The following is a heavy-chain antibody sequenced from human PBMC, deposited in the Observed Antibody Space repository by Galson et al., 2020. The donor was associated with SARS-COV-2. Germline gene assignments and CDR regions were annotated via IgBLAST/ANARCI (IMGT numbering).Heavy chain of an antibody. Sequence: GESLKISCAASGFILSRYGMHWVRQAPGKGLEWMSFIFEGDIRYADSVKGRFTVSRDTSKNTLYLQMNSLTEADTAMYYCAKVGIGWYGIDSWGQGSLVTVSS. CDR1: GFILSRYG. D-gene: IGHD6-19*01. V-gene: IGHV3-30*02. CDR2: IFEGDIR. CDR3: AKVGIGWYGIDS. J-gene: IGHJ4*02.